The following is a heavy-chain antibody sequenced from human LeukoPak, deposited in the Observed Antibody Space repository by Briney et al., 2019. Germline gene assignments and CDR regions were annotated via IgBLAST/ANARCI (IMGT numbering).Heavy chain of an antibody. Sequence: GGSLRLSCAASGFTVSNNYMGWVRQVPGKGLEWVSVIYSAGSTNYADSVEGRFTISRDNSKNTLYLQMNSLRGDDTGVYYCARGLLGTGRPYFDFWGQGTLVTVSS. CDR2: IYSAGST. CDR1: GFTVSNNY. CDR3: ARGLLGTGRPYFDF. D-gene: IGHD6-6*01. V-gene: IGHV3-66*02. J-gene: IGHJ4*02.